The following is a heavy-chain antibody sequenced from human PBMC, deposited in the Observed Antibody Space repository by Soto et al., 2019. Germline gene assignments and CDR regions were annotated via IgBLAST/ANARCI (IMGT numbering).Heavy chain of an antibody. CDR1: GGTFSSYI. D-gene: IGHD4-17*01. CDR2: IIPILGIA. Sequence: QVQLVQSGAEVKKPGSSVKVSCKASGGTFSSYIISWLRQAPGQGLEWMGRIIPILGIANYAQKFQGRVNITADTSTITAYMELSSLRSEDTAMYYCARDRSGDYGWLDPWGQGTLVTVSS. J-gene: IGHJ5*02. V-gene: IGHV1-69*08. CDR3: ARDRSGDYGWLDP.